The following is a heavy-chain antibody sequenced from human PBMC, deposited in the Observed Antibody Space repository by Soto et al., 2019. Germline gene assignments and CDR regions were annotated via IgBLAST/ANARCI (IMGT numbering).Heavy chain of an antibody. J-gene: IGHJ3*02. V-gene: IGHV3-48*01. CDR1: GFTFSSYS. CDR3: ARLYCSGGSCYFDAFDI. D-gene: IGHD2-15*01. CDR2: ISSSSSTI. Sequence: GGSLRLSCAASGFTFSSYSMNWVRQAPGKGLEWVSYISSSSSTIYYADSVKGRFTISRDNAKNSLYLQMNSLRAEDTAVYYCARLYCSGGSCYFDAFDIWGQGTMVTVSS.